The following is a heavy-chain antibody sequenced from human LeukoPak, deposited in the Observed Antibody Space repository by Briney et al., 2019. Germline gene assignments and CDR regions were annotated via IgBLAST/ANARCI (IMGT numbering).Heavy chain of an antibody. CDR1: GYTFTSYD. CDR2: MNPNSGNT. V-gene: IGHV1-8*01. Sequence: ASVKVSCKASGYTFTSYDINWVRQATGQGLEWMGWMNPNSGNTGYAQKFQGRVTMTRNTSISTAYMELSSLRSEDTAVYYCARAPPPSTIFGVVINPKYNWFDPWGQGTLVTVSS. CDR3: ARAPPPSTIFGVVINPKYNWFDP. D-gene: IGHD3-3*01. J-gene: IGHJ5*02.